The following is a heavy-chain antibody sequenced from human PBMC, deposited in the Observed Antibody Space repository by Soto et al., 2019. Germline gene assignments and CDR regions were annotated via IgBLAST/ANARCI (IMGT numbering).Heavy chain of an antibody. CDR3: ARQASGYYYGWFDP. CDR2: IFYSGGT. Sequence: SETLSLTCTVSGGSILDSTYYWAWIRQSPGKSLEWIGTIFYSGGTFYTPSLKSRVTMSVDTSNNQFSLKLSSVTAVDTAVYYCARQASGYYYGWFDPWGQGTLVTVSS. D-gene: IGHD3-22*01. CDR1: GGSILDSTYY. V-gene: IGHV4-39*01. J-gene: IGHJ5*02.